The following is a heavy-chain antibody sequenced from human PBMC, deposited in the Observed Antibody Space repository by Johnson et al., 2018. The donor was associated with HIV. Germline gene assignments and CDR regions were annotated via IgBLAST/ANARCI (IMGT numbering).Heavy chain of an antibody. D-gene: IGHD3-3*01. J-gene: IGHJ3*01. Sequence: MQLVESGGGLVKPGGSLRLSCVAYGFSFGDCYMSWIRQAPGPGLAWVSTLYRDGGTYHADSVSGRFPIYRARSKNTVYLQMNSLKSDDTAMYYCATERGVSEWLRRPFDAFDVWGQGTMVTVSS. CDR1: GFSFGDCY. CDR2: LYRDGGT. CDR3: ATERGVSEWLRRPFDAFDV. V-gene: IGHV3-66*01.